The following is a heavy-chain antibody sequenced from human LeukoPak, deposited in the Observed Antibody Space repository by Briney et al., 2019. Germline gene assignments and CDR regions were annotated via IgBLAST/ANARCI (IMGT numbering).Heavy chain of an antibody. J-gene: IGHJ6*02. Sequence: SVKVSCKASGVTFSSNAISWVRQAPGQGLEWVGRIIPIFGIANYAQKFQGRVTITADKSTSTAYMELSSLRSEDTAVYYCARGGSSVLREGMDVWGQGTTVTVSS. CDR2: IIPIFGIA. D-gene: IGHD3-10*01. CDR1: GVTFSSNA. V-gene: IGHV1-69*04. CDR3: ARGGSSVLREGMDV.